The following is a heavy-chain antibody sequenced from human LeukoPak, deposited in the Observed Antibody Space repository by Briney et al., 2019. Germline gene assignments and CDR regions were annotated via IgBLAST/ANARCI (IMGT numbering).Heavy chain of an antibody. V-gene: IGHV3-21*04. CDR2: ISSSSSYI. Sequence: PGGSLRLSCAASGFTFSSYSMNWVRQAPGKGLEWVSSISSSSSYIYYADSVKGRFTISRDNSKNTLYLQMNSLRAEDTAVYYCAKDLARGYWGQGTLVTVSS. CDR3: AKDLARGY. CDR1: GFTFSSYS. J-gene: IGHJ4*02. D-gene: IGHD3-3*02.